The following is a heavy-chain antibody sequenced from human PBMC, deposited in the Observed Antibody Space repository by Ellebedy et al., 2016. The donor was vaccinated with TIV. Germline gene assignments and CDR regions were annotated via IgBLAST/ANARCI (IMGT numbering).Heavy chain of an antibody. CDR3: ARFVDSGDKLDY. D-gene: IGHD4-17*01. CDR2: IYYTGST. V-gene: IGHV4-59*11. J-gene: IGHJ4*02. CDR1: AGSFTDHY. Sequence: SETLSLXCTVSAGSFTDHYCSWIRQPPGGGLEWIGYIYYTGSTNYSPSLKSRVTMSVDRTKNQFSLKLSSVTAADTAVYYCARFVDSGDKLDYWGQGTLVTVSS.